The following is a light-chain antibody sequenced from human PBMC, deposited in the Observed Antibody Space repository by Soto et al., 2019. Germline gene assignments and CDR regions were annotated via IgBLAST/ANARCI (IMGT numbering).Light chain of an antibody. CDR1: QSISSY. J-gene: IGKJ1*01. V-gene: IGKV1-39*01. CDR3: LQSYSTPSWT. CDR2: AAS. Sequence: DIQMTPSPSSLSASVGDRVTITCRASQSISSYLNGYQQKPGKAPKLQIYAASSLQSGVPSRFSDSVSRTHFALTISSLQPEEFATYYCLQSYSTPSWTFGQGTKVEIK.